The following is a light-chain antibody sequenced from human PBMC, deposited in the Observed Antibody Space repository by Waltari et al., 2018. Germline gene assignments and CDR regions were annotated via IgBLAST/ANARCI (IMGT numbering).Light chain of an antibody. Sequence: QSALTQPASVSGSPGQSITISCTGTSSDIGYNKYVSWYQQHPDKAPKIMIYEDSFRPSGVSNRFSGYKSGNTASLTISGLQAEDEADYYCSSYTTTSALVFGTGTKVSV. V-gene: IGLV2-14*01. J-gene: IGLJ1*01. CDR3: SSYTTTSALV. CDR1: SSDIGYNKY. CDR2: EDS.